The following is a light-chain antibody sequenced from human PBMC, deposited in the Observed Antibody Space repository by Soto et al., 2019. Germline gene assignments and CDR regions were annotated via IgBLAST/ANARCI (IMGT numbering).Light chain of an antibody. CDR2: TAS. CDR3: QQSYTTPRT. CDR1: QSISTY. J-gene: IGKJ1*01. Sequence: DIQMTQSPSSLSASVGDRVTITCRASQSISTYLNWYQQKPGKAPRLLIYTASRVQSGVSSRFSGSGSGTDFTLSISSLQPEDFGTYYCQQSYTTPRTFGQGTKVDIK. V-gene: IGKV1-39*01.